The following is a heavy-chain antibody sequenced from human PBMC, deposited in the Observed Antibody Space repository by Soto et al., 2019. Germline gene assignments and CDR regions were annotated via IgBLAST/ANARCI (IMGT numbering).Heavy chain of an antibody. CDR1: GGTFSSYA. J-gene: IGHJ6*02. CDR3: ARGEWELLNYYYYYGMDV. V-gene: IGHV1-69*01. Sequence: QVQLVQSGAEVKKPGSSVKVSCKASGGTFSSYAISWVRQAPGQGLEWMGGIIPIFGTANYAQKFQGRVTITADESTSTAYMELSSPRSEDTAVYYCARGEWELLNYYYYYGMDVWGQGTTVTVSS. CDR2: IIPIFGTA. D-gene: IGHD1-26*01.